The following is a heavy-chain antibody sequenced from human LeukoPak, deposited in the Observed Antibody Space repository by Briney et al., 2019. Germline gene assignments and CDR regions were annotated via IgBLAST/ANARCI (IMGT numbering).Heavy chain of an antibody. V-gene: IGHV3-49*04. Sequence: LRLSCTASGFTLGDYAMSWVRQAPGKGLEWVGFIPNPSYSRIPAYAAGVKARYPISREESRNLGYTQMNSLKTEDKAVYYCTSLRTAVAGREADYLGQGSMVAVP. J-gene: IGHJ4*02. CDR2: IPNPSYSRIP. CDR1: GFTLGDYA. D-gene: IGHD6-19*01. CDR3: TSLRTAVAGREADY.